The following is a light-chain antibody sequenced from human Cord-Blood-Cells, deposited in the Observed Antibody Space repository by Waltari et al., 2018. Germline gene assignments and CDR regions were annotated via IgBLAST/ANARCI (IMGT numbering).Light chain of an antibody. V-gene: IGKV4-1*01. CDR2: WAS. Sequence: DIVMTQSPDSLAVSLGERATINCKSRQSVLYSSNNKNYLAWYQQKPGQPPKLLIYWASTRESGVPDRFSGSGSGTDFTLTISSLLAEDVAVYYCQQYYSTPLTFGGGTKVEIK. CDR1: QSVLYSSNNKNY. J-gene: IGKJ4*01. CDR3: QQYYSTPLT.